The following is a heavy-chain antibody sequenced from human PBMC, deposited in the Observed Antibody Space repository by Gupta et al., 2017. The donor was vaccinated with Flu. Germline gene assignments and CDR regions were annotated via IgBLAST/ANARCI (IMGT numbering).Heavy chain of an antibody. V-gene: IGHV4-38-2*01. CDR3: ARSNVAYYYYALGV. CDR1: GYSISSGSF. CDR2: IYHSGDT. Sequence: QVRLQESGPGLVKPSETLSLTCAVSGYSISSGSFWGWIRQPPGKGLEWIWTIYHSGDTHYTPSPESRVTILVDTSKNQFSLNLNSVTATDTAVYYCARSNVAYYYYALGVWGPGTTVTVSS. D-gene: IGHD2-8*01. J-gene: IGHJ6*02.